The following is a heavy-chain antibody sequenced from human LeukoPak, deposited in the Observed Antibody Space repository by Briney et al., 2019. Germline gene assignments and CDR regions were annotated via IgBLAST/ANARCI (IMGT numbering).Heavy chain of an antibody. CDR2: IYHSGST. V-gene: IGHV4-30-2*01. CDR1: GGSISSGGYS. D-gene: IGHD2-2*01. J-gene: IGHJ5*02. CDR3: ARVYCSSTSCLGGFDP. Sequence: SETLSLTCAVSGGSISSGGYSWSWIRQPPGKGLEWIGYIYHSGSTYYNPSLKSRVTISVDRSKNQFSLKLSSVTAADTAVYYCARVYCSSTSCLGGFDPWGQGTLSPSPQ.